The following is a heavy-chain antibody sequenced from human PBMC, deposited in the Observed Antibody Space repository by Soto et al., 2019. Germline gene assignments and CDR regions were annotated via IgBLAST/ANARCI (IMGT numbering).Heavy chain of an antibody. CDR1: GGTFSSYG. CDR3: AGSVSRVVVGTTTYPRQLDY. V-gene: IGHV3-48*03. D-gene: IGHD2-21*02. Sequence: GSLRLSGTVSGGTFSSYGRHCVILSPVKGLERISYISRSGSTIYYADSERGRFTISRDNAKNSLYLQMNSLRAEDTAVYYCAGSVSRVVVGTTTYPRQLDYWGQGTLLTTSS. CDR2: ISRSGSTI. J-gene: IGHJ4*02.